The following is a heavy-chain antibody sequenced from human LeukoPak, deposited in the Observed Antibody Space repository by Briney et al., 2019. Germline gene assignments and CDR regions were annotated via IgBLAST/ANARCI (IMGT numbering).Heavy chain of an antibody. CDR1: GFTFSSYS. CDR3: AKNNGYSSPLDAFDI. D-gene: IGHD6-13*01. J-gene: IGHJ3*02. CDR2: ISSSSSYI. V-gene: IGHV3-21*04. Sequence: PGGSLRLSCAASGFTFSSYSMNWVRQAPGKGLEWVSSISSSSSYIYYADSVKGRFTISRDNSKNTLYLQMNSLRAEDTAVYYCAKNNGYSSPLDAFDIWGQGTMVTVSS.